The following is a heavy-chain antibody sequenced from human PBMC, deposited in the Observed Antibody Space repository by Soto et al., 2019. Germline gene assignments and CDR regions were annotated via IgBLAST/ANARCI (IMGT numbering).Heavy chain of an antibody. D-gene: IGHD6-13*01. Sequence: ASVKVSCKASGYTFTSYGISWVRQAPGQGLEWMGWISAYNGNTNYAQKLQGRVTMTTDTSTSTAYMELRSLRSDDTAVYYCARDLSSYSSSWYPFDYWGQGTLVTSPQ. CDR1: GYTFTSYG. V-gene: IGHV1-18*01. CDR3: ARDLSSYSSSWYPFDY. CDR2: ISAYNGNT. J-gene: IGHJ4*02.